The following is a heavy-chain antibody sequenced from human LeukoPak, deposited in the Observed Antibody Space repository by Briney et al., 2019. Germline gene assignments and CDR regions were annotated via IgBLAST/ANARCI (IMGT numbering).Heavy chain of an antibody. Sequence: ASVKVSCKASGYTFTGYYMHWVRQAPGQGLEWMGWINPNSGGTNYAQKFQGRVTMTRDTSISTAYMELSRLRSDDTAVYYCAKLLWFGELTDDCWGQGTLVTVSS. CDR1: GYTFTGYY. CDR2: INPNSGGT. CDR3: AKLLWFGELTDDC. J-gene: IGHJ4*02. D-gene: IGHD3-10*01. V-gene: IGHV1-2*02.